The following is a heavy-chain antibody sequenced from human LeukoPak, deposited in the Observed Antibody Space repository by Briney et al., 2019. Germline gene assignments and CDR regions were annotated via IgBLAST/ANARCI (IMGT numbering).Heavy chain of an antibody. D-gene: IGHD4-11*01. CDR3: VRGLGDV. Sequence: PGGSLRLSCSASGFIFSDYWMHCVRQAPGKGPVWVSRINNDGKILTYADSVKGRFTISRDSAKDTVYLQMNSLRVEDTAVYDCVRGLGDVWGKGTPVTVSS. J-gene: IGHJ6*04. CDR2: INNDGKIL. V-gene: IGHV3-74*03. CDR1: GFIFSDYW.